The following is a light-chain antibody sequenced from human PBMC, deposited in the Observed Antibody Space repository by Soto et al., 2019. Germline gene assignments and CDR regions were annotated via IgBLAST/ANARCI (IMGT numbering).Light chain of an antibody. J-gene: IGKJ4*01. CDR3: QQLNSYPFLP. Sequence: DIRLTQSPSFLSASVGDRVTITCRASQGISSYLAWYQQKPGKAPKLLIYAASTLQSGVPSRFSGSGSGTEFTLPISSLQPEDFATYYCQQLNSYPFLPFGGGTKVEMK. CDR1: QGISSY. V-gene: IGKV1-9*01. CDR2: AAS.